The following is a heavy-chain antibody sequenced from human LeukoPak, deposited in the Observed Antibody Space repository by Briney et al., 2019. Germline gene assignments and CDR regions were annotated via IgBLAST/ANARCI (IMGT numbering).Heavy chain of an antibody. CDR2: IYTSGST. CDR1: GGSISSYY. CDR3: AGLEIFAVVTDMGIVP. J-gene: IGHJ5*02. D-gene: IGHD3-3*01. Sequence: SETLSLTCTVSGGSISSYYWSWIRQPPGKGLEWIGYIYTSGSTNYNPSLKSRVTISVDTSKNQFSLKLSSVTAADTAVYYCAGLEIFAVVTDMGIVPWGQGTLVTVSS. V-gene: IGHV4-4*09.